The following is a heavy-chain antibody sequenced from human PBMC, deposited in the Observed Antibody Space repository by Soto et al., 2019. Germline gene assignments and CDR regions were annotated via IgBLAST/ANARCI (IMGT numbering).Heavy chain of an antibody. D-gene: IGHD3-16*01. CDR1: GASISSGDYS. CDR2: IYHSGST. V-gene: IGHV4-30-2*01. J-gene: IGHJ5*02. CDR3: SGGVTRYNWFDP. Sequence: QLQLQESGSGLMRPSQTLSLTCAVSGASISSGDYSWSWIRQPPGKGLEWIGYIYHSGSTYYNPSLKGRVTITIGRAKNQFSPKPTSGAAADTGGYYWSGGVTRYNWFDPWGQGTLVTVSS.